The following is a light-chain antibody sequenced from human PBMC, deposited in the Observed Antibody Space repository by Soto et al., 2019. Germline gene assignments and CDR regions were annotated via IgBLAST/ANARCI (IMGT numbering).Light chain of an antibody. CDR3: QQSYSNPRT. CDR1: QSVTSNY. Sequence: EVVMTQSPATLSVSPVERATLSCRASQSVTSNYLAWYQQKPGQAPRLLIYGIPSRATGVPDRFSGSGSGTDFTLTISRLEPEDFATYYCQQSYSNPRTFGQGTRLEIK. V-gene: IGKV3D-20*02. CDR2: GIP. J-gene: IGKJ5*01.